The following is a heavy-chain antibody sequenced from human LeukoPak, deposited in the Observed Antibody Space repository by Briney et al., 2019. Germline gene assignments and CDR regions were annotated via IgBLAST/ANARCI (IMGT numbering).Heavy chain of an antibody. V-gene: IGHV4-34*01. CDR2: NNHSGST. CDR3: ARGRWFDP. Sequence: SETLSLTCAVYGGSFSGYYWSWIRQPPGKGLEWIGENNHSGSTNYNPSLKSRVTISVDTSKNQFSLKLSSVIAADTAVYYCARGRWFDPWGQGTLVTVSS. CDR1: GGSFSGYY. J-gene: IGHJ5*02.